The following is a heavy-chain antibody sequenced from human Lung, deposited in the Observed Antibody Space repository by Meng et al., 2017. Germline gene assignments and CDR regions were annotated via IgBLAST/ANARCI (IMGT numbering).Heavy chain of an antibody. CDR2: INHSGST. J-gene: IGHJ4*02. Sequence: QVRVPPGGEGLLKPSEAVSLTCVVTGVSFRYVYWRWIRQPPGKGLEWIGEINHSGSTNYNPSFERRATISVDTSQNNLSLKLSSVTAADSAVYYCARGPTTMAHDFDYWGQGTLVTVSS. CDR1: GVSFRYVY. V-gene: IGHV4-34*01. CDR3: ARGPTTMAHDFDY. D-gene: IGHD4-11*01.